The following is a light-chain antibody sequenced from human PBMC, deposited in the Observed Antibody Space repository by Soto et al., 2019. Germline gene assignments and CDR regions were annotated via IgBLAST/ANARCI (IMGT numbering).Light chain of an antibody. CDR2: RSN. J-gene: IGLJ3*02. V-gene: IGLV1-47*01. CDR3: AAWDDSLSGGV. Sequence: QSVLTQPPSASGTPGQRVTISCSGSSSNIGGNYVFWYQQLPGTAPKLLIYRSNQRPSGVPDRFSGSKSGTSASLAISGLRSEDEADYYCAAWDDSLSGGVFGGGTKLTVL. CDR1: SSNIGGNY.